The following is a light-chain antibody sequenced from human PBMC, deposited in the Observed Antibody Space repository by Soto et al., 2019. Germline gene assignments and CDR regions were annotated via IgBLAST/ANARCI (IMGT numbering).Light chain of an antibody. Sequence: EIVLTQSPGTLSLSPGERATLSCRASQSVSSSYLAWYQQKPGQAPRLLIYGASSRATGIPDRFSGSGSGTDFTLTISILESEDFAVYYCQQYGSSSTFGGGTKVEIK. V-gene: IGKV3-20*01. J-gene: IGKJ4*01. CDR1: QSVSSSY. CDR3: QQYGSSST. CDR2: GAS.